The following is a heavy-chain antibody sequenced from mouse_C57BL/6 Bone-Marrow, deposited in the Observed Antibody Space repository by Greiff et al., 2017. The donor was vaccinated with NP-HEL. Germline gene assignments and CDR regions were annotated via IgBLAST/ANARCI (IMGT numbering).Heavy chain of an antibody. V-gene: IGHV3-6*01. CDR3: ARGDSNYDYYAMDY. CDR2: ISYDGSN. CDR1: GYSITSGYY. J-gene: IGHJ4*01. Sequence: EVKLQESGPGLVKPSQSLSLTCSVTGYSITSGYYWNWIRQFPGNKLEWMGYISYDGSNNYNPSLKNRISITRDTSKNQFFLKLNSVTTEDTATDYCARGDSNYDYYAMDYWGQGTSVTVSS. D-gene: IGHD2-5*01.